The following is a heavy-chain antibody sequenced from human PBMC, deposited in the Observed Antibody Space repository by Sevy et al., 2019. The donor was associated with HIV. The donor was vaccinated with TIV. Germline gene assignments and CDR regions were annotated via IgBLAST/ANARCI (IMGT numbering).Heavy chain of an antibody. Sequence: SETLSLTCTVSGGSISSGGYYWSWIRQHPGKGLEWIGYIYYSGSTYYNPSLKSRVTISVDTSKNQFSLKLSSVTAADTAVSYCARGGAITMIVVVPYFDYWGQGTLVTVSS. V-gene: IGHV4-31*03. J-gene: IGHJ4*02. CDR1: GGSISSGGYY. CDR2: IYYSGST. CDR3: ARGGAITMIVVVPYFDY. D-gene: IGHD3-22*01.